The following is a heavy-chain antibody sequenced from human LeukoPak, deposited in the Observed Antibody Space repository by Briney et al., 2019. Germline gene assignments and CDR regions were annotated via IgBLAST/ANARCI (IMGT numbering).Heavy chain of an antibody. J-gene: IGHJ6*02. Sequence: GGSLRLSCAASGFTFSSYAMSWVRQAPGKGLEWVSAISGSGGSTYHADSVKGRFTISRDNSKNTLYLQMNSLRAEDTAVYYCAKAHWDSSGYYYYGMDVWGQGTTVTVSS. D-gene: IGHD3-22*01. CDR2: ISGSGGST. CDR3: AKAHWDSSGYYYYGMDV. V-gene: IGHV3-23*01. CDR1: GFTFSSYA.